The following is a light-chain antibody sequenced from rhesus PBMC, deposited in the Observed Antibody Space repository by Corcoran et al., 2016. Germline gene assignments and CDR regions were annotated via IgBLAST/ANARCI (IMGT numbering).Light chain of an antibody. CDR3: QHYYSTPPWT. CDR2: EAS. CDR1: QGITND. J-gene: IGKJ1*01. V-gene: IGKV1-25*01. Sequence: DIQMTQSPSSLSASVGDRVTITCRASQGITNDLAWYQQKPGETAKLLFYEASSLQSGIPSRFSGSGSGTDFTLTISSLQSEDFATYYCQHYYSTPPWTFGPGTKVEIK.